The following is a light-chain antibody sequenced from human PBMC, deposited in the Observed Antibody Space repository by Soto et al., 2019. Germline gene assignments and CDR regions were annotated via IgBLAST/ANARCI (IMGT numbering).Light chain of an antibody. CDR1: QSISSW. V-gene: IGKV1-5*01. J-gene: IGKJ1*01. Sequence: DIQMTQSPSTLSASVGDRVTITCRASQSISSWLAWYQQKPGKAPKLLIYDASSLESGVPSRFSGSGSGTEFTLTISSLQPDDFAPYYCQQYNSYSVTFGQGTKVDI. CDR3: QQYNSYSVT. CDR2: DAS.